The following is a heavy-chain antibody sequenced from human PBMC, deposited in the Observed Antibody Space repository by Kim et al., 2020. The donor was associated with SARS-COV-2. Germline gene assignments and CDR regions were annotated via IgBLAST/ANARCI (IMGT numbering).Heavy chain of an antibody. D-gene: IGHD3-3*01. J-gene: IGHJ4*02. Sequence: SGPTLVNPTQTLTLTCTFSGFSLSTSGVGVGWIRQPPGKALEWLALIYWNDDKRYSPSLKSRLTITKDTSKNQVVLTMTNMDPVDTATYYCAHRGPEYYDFWSGHYSSAGWYFDYWGQGTLVTVSS. V-gene: IGHV2-5*01. CDR2: IYWNDDK. CDR3: AHRGPEYYDFWSGHYSSAGWYFDY. CDR1: GFSLSTSGVG.